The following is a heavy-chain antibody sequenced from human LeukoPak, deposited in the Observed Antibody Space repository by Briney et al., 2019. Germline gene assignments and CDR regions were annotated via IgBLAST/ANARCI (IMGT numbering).Heavy chain of an antibody. CDR2: INPNSGGT. Sequence: ASVKVSCKASGYTFTGYYMHWVRQAPGQGLEWMGWINPNSGGTNYAQKFQGRVTMTRDTSISTAYMELSRLKSDDTAVYYCARERPNSSSWHARWFDPWGQGTLVTVSS. CDR1: GYTFTGYY. V-gene: IGHV1-2*02. J-gene: IGHJ5*02. D-gene: IGHD6-13*01. CDR3: ARERPNSSSWHARWFDP.